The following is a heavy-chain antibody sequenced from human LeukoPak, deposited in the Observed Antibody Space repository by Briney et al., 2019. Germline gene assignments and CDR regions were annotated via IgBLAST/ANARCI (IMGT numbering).Heavy chain of an antibody. CDR3: AKPDPNYDISTGYFSY. V-gene: IGHV3-23*01. Sequence: PGGSLRLSCAASGFTFSSYAMSWVRQAPGKGLEWVSAISGSGGSTYYADSVKGRFTISRDNSKNTLYLQMNSLRAEDTAVYYCAKPDPNYDISTGYFSYWGQGTLVTVSS. CDR2: ISGSGGST. CDR1: GFTFSSYA. J-gene: IGHJ4*02. D-gene: IGHD3-9*01.